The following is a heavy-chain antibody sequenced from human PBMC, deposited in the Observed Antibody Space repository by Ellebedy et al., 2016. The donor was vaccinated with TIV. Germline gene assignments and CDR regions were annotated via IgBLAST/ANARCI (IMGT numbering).Heavy chain of an antibody. V-gene: IGHV3-7*03. CDR3: RIVASDFDY. CDR2: IKQDGSEK. Sequence: GESLKISCAVSGFPFSRYWMSWVCQAPGKGLEWVANIKQDGSEKDYVDSVKGRFTISRDNAKNSLYLQMNSLRAEDTAVYYCRIVASDFDYWGQGALVTVSS. D-gene: IGHD5-12*01. CDR1: GFPFSRYW. J-gene: IGHJ4*02.